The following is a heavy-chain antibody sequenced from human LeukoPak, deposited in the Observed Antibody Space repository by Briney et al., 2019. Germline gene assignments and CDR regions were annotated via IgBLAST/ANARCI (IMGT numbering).Heavy chain of an antibody. Sequence: GGSLRLSCSASGFTFSSYAMHWVRQAPGKGLDYISGITNNGGTSYHADSVKGRFTISRDNSKNTLYLQMSSLGAEDTAVYYCVKVSSTVGATYFDYWGQGTLVTVSS. CDR3: VKVSSTVGATYFDY. V-gene: IGHV3-64D*06. D-gene: IGHD1-26*01. CDR1: GFTFSSYA. CDR2: ITNNGGTS. J-gene: IGHJ4*02.